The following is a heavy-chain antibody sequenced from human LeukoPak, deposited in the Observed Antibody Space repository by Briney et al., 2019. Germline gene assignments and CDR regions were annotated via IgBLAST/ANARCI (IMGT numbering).Heavy chain of an antibody. J-gene: IGHJ4*02. V-gene: IGHV1-69*13. Sequence: GASVKASCKASGGTFSSYAISWVRQAPGQGLEWMGGIIPIFGTANYAQKFQGRVTITADESTSTAYMDLSSLRSEDTAVYYCARGVSTGYCSSTSCFSFDYWGQGTLVTVSS. CDR1: GGTFSSYA. CDR2: IIPIFGTA. CDR3: ARGVSTGYCSSTSCFSFDY. D-gene: IGHD2-2*01.